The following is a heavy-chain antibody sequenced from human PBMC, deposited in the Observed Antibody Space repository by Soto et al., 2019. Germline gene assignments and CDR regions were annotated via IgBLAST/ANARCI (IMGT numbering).Heavy chain of an antibody. V-gene: IGHV4-39*01. D-gene: IGHD3-22*01. Sequence: ASETLSLTCTVSGGSISSSSYYWGWIRQPPGKGLEWIGSIYYSGSTYYNPSLKSRVTISVDTSKNQFPLKLSSVTAADTALYYCARRVWNDSSGYYYAFFDYWGQGTLVTVSS. J-gene: IGHJ4*02. CDR2: IYYSGST. CDR1: GGSISSSSYY. CDR3: ARRVWNDSSGYYYAFFDY.